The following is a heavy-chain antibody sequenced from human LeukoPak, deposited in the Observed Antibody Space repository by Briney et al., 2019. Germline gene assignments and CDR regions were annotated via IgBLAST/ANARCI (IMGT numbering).Heavy chain of an antibody. CDR3: AKEGRSTTPGY. J-gene: IGHJ4*02. CDR1: GFTFSSSN. CDR2: ISSSSSI. Sequence: PGGSLRLSCAASGFTFSSSNLDWVRQAPGKGLEWVSSISSSSSIYYAVSVKGRFTISRDNTKNSLYLQMNSLRAEDTAVYFCAKEGRSTTPGYWGQGTLVTVSS. V-gene: IGHV3-21*01. D-gene: IGHD6-13*01.